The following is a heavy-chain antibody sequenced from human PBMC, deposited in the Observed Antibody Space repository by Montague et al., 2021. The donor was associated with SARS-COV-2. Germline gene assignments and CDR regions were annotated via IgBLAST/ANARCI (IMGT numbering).Heavy chain of an antibody. CDR3: ARGPHSSSWHYYYYYGMDV. J-gene: IGHJ6*02. CDR1: GGSFSGYY. D-gene: IGHD6-13*01. Sequence: SETLSLTCAVYGGSFSGYYWSWIRQPPGKGLEWIGEINHSGSTNYNPSLKSRVTISVDTSKNQFSLKLSSVTAADMAVYYCARGPHSSSWHYYYYYGMDVWGQGTTVTVSS. V-gene: IGHV4-34*01. CDR2: INHSGST.